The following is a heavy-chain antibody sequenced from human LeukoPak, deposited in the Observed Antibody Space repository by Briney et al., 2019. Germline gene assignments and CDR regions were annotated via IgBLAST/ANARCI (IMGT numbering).Heavy chain of an antibody. V-gene: IGHV4-31*03. J-gene: IGHJ4*02. Sequence: PSETLSLTCTVSGGSISSGGYYWSWIRQHPGKGLEWIGYIYYSGSTYDNPSLKSRVTISVDTSKTQFSLKLSSVTAADTAVYYCARAHYYDSSFTRSYFDYWGQGTLVTVSS. CDR1: GGSISSGGYY. CDR3: ARAHYYDSSFTRSYFDY. D-gene: IGHD3-22*01. CDR2: IYYSGST.